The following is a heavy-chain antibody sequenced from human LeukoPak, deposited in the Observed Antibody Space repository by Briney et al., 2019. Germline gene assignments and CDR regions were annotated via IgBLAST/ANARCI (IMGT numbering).Heavy chain of an antibody. Sequence: GGSLRLSCAASGFTFSSYGMHWVRQAPGKGLEWVAFIRYDGSNKYYADSVKGRFTISRDNSKNTLYLQMGSLRADDMAVYYCATGLGTTVVTPGTFDYWGQGTLVTVSS. CDR3: ATGLGTTVVTPGTFDY. V-gene: IGHV3-30*02. J-gene: IGHJ4*02. CDR2: IRYDGSNK. CDR1: GFTFSSYG. D-gene: IGHD4-23*01.